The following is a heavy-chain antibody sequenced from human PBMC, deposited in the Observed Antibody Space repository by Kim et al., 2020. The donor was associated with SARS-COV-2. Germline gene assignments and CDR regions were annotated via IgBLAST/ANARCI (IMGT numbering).Heavy chain of an antibody. V-gene: IGHV3-21*01. CDR2: YI. CDR3: GVTTGWFDP. J-gene: IGHJ5*02. D-gene: IGHD4-17*01. Sequence: YIYYADSVKGRFTISRDNAKNSLYLQMNSLRAEDTAVYYCGVTTGWFDPWGQGTLVTVSS.